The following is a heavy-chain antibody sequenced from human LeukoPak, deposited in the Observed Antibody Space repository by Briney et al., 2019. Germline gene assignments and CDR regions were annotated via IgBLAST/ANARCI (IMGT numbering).Heavy chain of an antibody. CDR3: ARGGTLFDY. J-gene: IGHJ4*02. CDR2: IYYSGST. D-gene: IGHD1-1*01. CDR1: GGSISSYY. V-gene: IGHV4-59*01. Sequence: MASETLSLTCTVSGGSISSYYWSWNRQPPGKGLEWIGYIYYSGSTNYNPSLKSRVTISVDTSKNQFSLKLSSVTAADTAVYYCARGGTLFDYWGQGTLVTVSS.